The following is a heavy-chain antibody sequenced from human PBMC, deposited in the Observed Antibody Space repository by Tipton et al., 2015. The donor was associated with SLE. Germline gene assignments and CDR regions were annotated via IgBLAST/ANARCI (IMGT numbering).Heavy chain of an antibody. Sequence: GSLRLSCAASGFTFSSYAMSWVRQAPGKGLEWVSAISGSGGSTYYADSVKGRFTISKDNSKNTLYLQMNSLRAEDTAVYYCATHDFWSGPEYFDLWGRGTLVTVSS. V-gene: IGHV3-23*01. D-gene: IGHD3-3*01. J-gene: IGHJ2*01. CDR3: ATHDFWSGPEYFDL. CDR1: GFTFSSYA. CDR2: ISGSGGST.